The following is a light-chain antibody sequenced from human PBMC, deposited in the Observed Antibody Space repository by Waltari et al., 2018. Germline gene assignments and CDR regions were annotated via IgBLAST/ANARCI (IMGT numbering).Light chain of an antibody. Sequence: QSALPQPAPVSGTPGPSITISCTGTNSDVGNYNLVPWYQHHPGEAPKLMICEVIKRPSGVSNRFSGSKSGNTASLTISGLQAEDEADYYCCSYAGSGTYVFGTGTKVTVL. CDR3: CSYAGSGTYV. CDR2: EVI. J-gene: IGLJ1*01. V-gene: IGLV2-23*02. CDR1: NSDVGNYNL.